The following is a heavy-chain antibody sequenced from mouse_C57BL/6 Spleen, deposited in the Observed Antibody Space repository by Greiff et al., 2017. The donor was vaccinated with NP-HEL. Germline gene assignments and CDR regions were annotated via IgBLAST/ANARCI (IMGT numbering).Heavy chain of an antibody. CDR3: ASGTGTFAY. CDR2: ISDGGSYT. CDR1: GFTFSSYA. V-gene: IGHV5-4*03. J-gene: IGHJ3*01. D-gene: IGHD4-1*01. Sequence: DVMLVESGGGLVKPGGSLKLSCAASGFTFSSYAMSWVRQTPEKRLEWVATISDGGSYTYYPDNVKGRFTISRDNAKNNLYLQMSHLKSEDTAMYYCASGTGTFAYWGQGTLVTVSA.